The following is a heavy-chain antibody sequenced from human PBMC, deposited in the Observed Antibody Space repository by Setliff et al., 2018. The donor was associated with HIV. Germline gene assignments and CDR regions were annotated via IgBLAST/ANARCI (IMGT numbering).Heavy chain of an antibody. CDR1: GGSFSTYY. V-gene: IGHV4-4*07. CDR2: VHSTGTT. D-gene: IGHD3-22*01. Sequence: PSETLSLTCTVSGGSFSTYYWSWIRQPAGEGLEYIGRVHSTGTTIYNPSLKSRVTMSVDTSENQLSLKLRSVTAADTAVYYCARARITMTGGRLEPDAFDRWGQGTKVTVSS. CDR3: ARARITMTGGRLEPDAFDR. J-gene: IGHJ3*01.